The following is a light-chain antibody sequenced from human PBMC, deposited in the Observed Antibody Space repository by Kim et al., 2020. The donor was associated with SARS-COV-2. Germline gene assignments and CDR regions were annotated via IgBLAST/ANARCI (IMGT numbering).Light chain of an antibody. CDR2: DVT. CDR3: SSYTSSTTLV. Sequence: SITISCAGTSSDVGAYNYVSWYQRHPGKAPKLMIYDVTKRPSGVSDRFSGSKSGNTASLTISGLQAEDEADYYCSSYTSSTTLVFGGGTQLTVL. V-gene: IGLV2-14*04. CDR1: SSDVGAYNY. J-gene: IGLJ7*01.